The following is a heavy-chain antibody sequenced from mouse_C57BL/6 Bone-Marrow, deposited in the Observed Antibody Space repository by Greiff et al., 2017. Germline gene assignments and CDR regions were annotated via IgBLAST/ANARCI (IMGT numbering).Heavy chain of an antibody. CDR3: ARDYYGSSAYYFDY. Sequence: EVKLMESGPELVKPGASVKMSCKASGYTFTDYNMHWVKQSHGKSLEWIGYINPNNGGTSYNQKFKGKATLTVNKSSSTAYMELRSLTSEDSAVYYCARDYYGSSAYYFDYWGQGTTLTVSS. D-gene: IGHD1-1*01. J-gene: IGHJ2*01. V-gene: IGHV1-22*01. CDR2: INPNNGGT. CDR1: GYTFTDYN.